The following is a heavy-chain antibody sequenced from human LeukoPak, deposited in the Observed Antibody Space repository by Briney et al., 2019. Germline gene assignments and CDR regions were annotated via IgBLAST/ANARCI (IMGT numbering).Heavy chain of an antibody. CDR3: AKIPRPESYYYVDY. Sequence: GRSLRLSCAASGFTFSSYGMHWVRQAPGKGLEWVAVISYDGSNKYYADSVKGRFTISRDNSKNTLYLQMNSLRAEDTAVYYCAKIPRPESYYYVDYWGQGTLVTVSS. CDR1: GFTFSSYG. D-gene: IGHD3-10*01. V-gene: IGHV3-30*18. J-gene: IGHJ4*02. CDR2: ISYDGSNK.